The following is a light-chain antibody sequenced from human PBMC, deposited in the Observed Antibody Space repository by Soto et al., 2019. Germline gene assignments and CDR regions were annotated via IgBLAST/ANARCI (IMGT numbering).Light chain of an antibody. V-gene: IGLV1-51*01. J-gene: IGLJ1*01. CDR1: SSNIGKYY. CDR3: ATWDGGLTPQGV. CDR2: DNT. Sequence: QSVLSQPPSVSAAPGQRVTISCSGSSSNIGKYYVSWYQQVPGTAPTLLIYDNTQRPSGIPDRFSGSKSGTSATLAITGLQTGDQADYYCATWDGGLTPQGVFGTGTTV.